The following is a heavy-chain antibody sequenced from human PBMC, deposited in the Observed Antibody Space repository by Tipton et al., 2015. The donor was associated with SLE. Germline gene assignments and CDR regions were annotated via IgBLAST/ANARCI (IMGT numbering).Heavy chain of an antibody. V-gene: IGHV4-59*01. CDR1: GGSISSYY. D-gene: IGHD4-17*01. Sequence: GLVKPSETLSLTCTVSGGSISSYYWSWIRQPPGKGLEWIGYIYYSVSTNYNPSLKSRVTISVDTSKNQFSLKLSSVTAADTAVYYCARGTTVILFDYWGQGTLVTVSS. CDR3: ARGTTVILFDY. CDR2: IYYSVST. J-gene: IGHJ4*02.